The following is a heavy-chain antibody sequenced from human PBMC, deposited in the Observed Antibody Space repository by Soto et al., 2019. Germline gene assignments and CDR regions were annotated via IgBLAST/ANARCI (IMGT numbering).Heavy chain of an antibody. CDR1: GGSVNSGNYY. CDR2: IYQSGST. Sequence: QVQLQESGPGLVKTSETLSLTCTVSGGSVNSGNYYWSWIRQTPAKGLEWIGYIYQSGSTRYNPSLKSRVTISLDTSKNQFSLKLSAVTAADTAVYYCASGTIYHSYGMEVWGQGTTVTVSS. CDR3: ASGTIYHSYGMEV. D-gene: IGHD1-1*01. V-gene: IGHV4-61*01. J-gene: IGHJ6*02.